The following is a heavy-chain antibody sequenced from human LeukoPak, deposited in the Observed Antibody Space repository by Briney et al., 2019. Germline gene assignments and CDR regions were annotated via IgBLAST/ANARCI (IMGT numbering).Heavy chain of an antibody. CDR3: AKGMSYPFDY. V-gene: IGHV3-23*01. CDR2: ISGGGGST. D-gene: IGHD3-16*02. CDR1: GFTFSSND. Sequence: GGSLRLSCAASGFTFSSNDMSWVRQAPGKGLEWVSGISGGGGSTYYADSVEGRFTISRDNSRNRLYMQMNSLRAEDTAVYYCAKGMSYPFDYWGQGTLVTVSS. J-gene: IGHJ4*02.